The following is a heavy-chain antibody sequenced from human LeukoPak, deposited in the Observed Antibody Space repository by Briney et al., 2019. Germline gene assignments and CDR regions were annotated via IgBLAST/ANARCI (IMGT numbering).Heavy chain of an antibody. CDR2: FDPEDGET. CDR3: ARGGSHDAFDI. Sequence: ASVKVSCKVSGYTLTELSMHWVRQAPGKGLEWMGGFDPEDGETIYAQKFQGRVTITADESTSTAYMELSSLRSEDTAVYYCARGGSHDAFDIWGQGTMVTVSS. CDR1: GYTLTELS. J-gene: IGHJ3*02. V-gene: IGHV1-24*01. D-gene: IGHD6-13*01.